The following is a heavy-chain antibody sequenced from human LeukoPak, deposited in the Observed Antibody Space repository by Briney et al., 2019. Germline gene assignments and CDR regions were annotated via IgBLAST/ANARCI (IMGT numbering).Heavy chain of an antibody. J-gene: IGHJ6*03. CDR3: ARGRWFGELLKAAHYYYYMDV. V-gene: IGHV1-2*02. Sequence: ASVKVSCKASGYTFTGYYMHWVRQAPGQGLEWMGWINPNSGGTNYAQKFQGRVTITRNTSISTAYMELSSLRSEDTAVYYCARGRWFGELLKAAHYYYYMDVWGKGTTVTVSS. D-gene: IGHD3-10*01. CDR2: INPNSGGT. CDR1: GYTFTGYY.